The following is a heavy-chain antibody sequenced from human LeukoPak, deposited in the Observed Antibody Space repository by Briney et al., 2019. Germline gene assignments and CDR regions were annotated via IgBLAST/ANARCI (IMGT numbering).Heavy chain of an antibody. J-gene: IGHJ4*02. V-gene: IGHV3-33*01. D-gene: IGHD6-19*01. Sequence: GGSLRLSCAASGFTFSSYGMHWVRQAPGRGLEWVAVIWYDGSNKYYADSVKGRFTISRDNSKNTLYLQMNSLRAEDTAVYYCAGSIAVAGTIDYWGQGTLVTVSS. CDR1: GFTFSSYG. CDR3: AGSIAVAGTIDY. CDR2: IWYDGSNK.